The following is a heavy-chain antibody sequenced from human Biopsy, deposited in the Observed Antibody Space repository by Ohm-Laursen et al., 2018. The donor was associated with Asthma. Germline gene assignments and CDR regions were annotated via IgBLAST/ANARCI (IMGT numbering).Heavy chain of an antibody. CDR3: ARTFHFWSPYHAEHYQL. CDR2: IKHDGSEN. J-gene: IGHJ1*01. CDR1: GFTFSSYA. V-gene: IGHV3-7*01. Sequence: SLRLSCAASGFTFSSYAMSWVRQAPGRGLEWVANIKHDGSENNHVDSLKGRFTTSRDNAKNSLYLQMNSLRAEDTAVYYCARTFHFWSPYHAEHYQLWGQGTLVTVSS. D-gene: IGHD3-3*02.